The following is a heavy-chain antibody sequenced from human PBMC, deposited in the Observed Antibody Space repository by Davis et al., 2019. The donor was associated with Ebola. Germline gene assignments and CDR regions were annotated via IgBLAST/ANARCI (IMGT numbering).Heavy chain of an antibody. CDR3: ARQESQLHRYYFNS. V-gene: IGHV4-30-2*01. CDR1: GGSISSGGYS. J-gene: IGHJ4*02. CDR2: IYHSGST. Sequence: LRLSCAVSGGSISSGGYSWSWIRQPPGKGLEWIGYIYHSGSTYYNPSLKSRVTLSVHTSENKFSLKLSSVTAADTAVYYCARQESQLHRYYFNSWGQGTLVTVSS. D-gene: IGHD4-23*01.